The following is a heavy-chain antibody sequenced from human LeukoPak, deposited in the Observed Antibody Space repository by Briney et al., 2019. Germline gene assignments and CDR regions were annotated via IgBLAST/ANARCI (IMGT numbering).Heavy chain of an antibody. D-gene: IGHD5-12*01. CDR2: IYTSGTT. CDR3: AKSNGYGLIDY. J-gene: IGHJ4*02. Sequence: PSETLSLTCTVSGGSISSCNYYWSWIRQPAGKGLEWIGRIYTSGTTNYNPSLKSRVTMYIDTSKNQFSLKLSSVTAADTAMYYCAKSNGYGLIDYWGQGTLVTVSS. V-gene: IGHV4-61*02. CDR1: GGSISSCNYY.